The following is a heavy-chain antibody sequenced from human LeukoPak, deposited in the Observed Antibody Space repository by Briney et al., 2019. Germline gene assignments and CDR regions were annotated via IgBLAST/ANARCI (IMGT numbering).Heavy chain of an antibody. J-gene: IGHJ4*02. Sequence: ASVKVSCKASGYTFTSYGISWVRQAPGQGLEWMGWISAYNGNTNYAQKLQGRVTMTTDTSTSTAYMELRSLRSDDTAVYYCARARPYYYDSSGYYYASDWGQGTLVTVSS. D-gene: IGHD3-22*01. CDR2: ISAYNGNT. CDR1: GYTFTSYG. CDR3: ARARPYYYDSSGYYYASD. V-gene: IGHV1-18*01.